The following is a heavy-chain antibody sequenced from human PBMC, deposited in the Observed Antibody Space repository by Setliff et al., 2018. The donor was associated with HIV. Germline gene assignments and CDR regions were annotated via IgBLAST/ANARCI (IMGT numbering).Heavy chain of an antibody. Sequence: ASVKVSCKASGYTFTSYAMNWVRQAPGQGLEWMGWIGAKNDNTNYARQFQGRVTMTTDTSTNTVYMELRSLTSDDTAVYYCARPAATWDFDYWGQETLVTVSS. CDR1: GYTFTSYA. CDR3: ARPAATWDFDY. J-gene: IGHJ4*02. CDR2: IGAKNDNT. V-gene: IGHV1-18*01. D-gene: IGHD2-2*01.